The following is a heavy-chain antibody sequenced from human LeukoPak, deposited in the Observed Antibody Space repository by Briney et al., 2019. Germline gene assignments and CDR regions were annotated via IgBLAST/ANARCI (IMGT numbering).Heavy chain of an antibody. CDR1: GFTFSSYS. D-gene: IGHD3-22*01. CDR3: ARRYYDSSITPHAFDI. CDR2: ISSSSTTI. Sequence: PGGSLRLSCAASGFTFSSYSMNWVRQAPGKGLEWDSYISSSSTTIYYADSVKGRFTISRDNAKNSLYLQMNSLRDEDTAIYYCARRYYDSSITPHAFDIWGQGTMVTVSS. V-gene: IGHV3-48*02. J-gene: IGHJ3*02.